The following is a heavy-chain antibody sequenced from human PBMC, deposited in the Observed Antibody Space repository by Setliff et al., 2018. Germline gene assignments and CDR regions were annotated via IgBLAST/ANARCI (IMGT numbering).Heavy chain of an antibody. J-gene: IGHJ4*02. V-gene: IGHV1-2*06. CDR2: INPNSGGT. D-gene: IGHD1-26*01. CDR3: AKGGVGAKYYFDY. CDR1: GYTFTDYY. Sequence: ASVKVSCKASGYTFTDYYIHWVRQAPGQGLEWMGRINPNSGGTNYAQVRDRVTMTRDTSISTAYMELSRLRSDDTAVYYCAKGGVGAKYYFDYWGQGTLVTVSS.